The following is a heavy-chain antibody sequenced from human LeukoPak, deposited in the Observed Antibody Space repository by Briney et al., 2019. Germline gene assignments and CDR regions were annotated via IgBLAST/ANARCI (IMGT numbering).Heavy chain of an antibody. Sequence: GGSLRLSCAASGFTFTTYWMRWVRQAPGKGLVWVSDINSDGSSTTYADSVKGRFTISRDNAKNTLYLQMNSLRDEDTAVYHCARSSGWYDYWGQGTLVTVSS. D-gene: IGHD6-19*01. J-gene: IGHJ4*02. V-gene: IGHV3-74*01. CDR1: GFTFTTYW. CDR2: INSDGSST. CDR3: ARSSGWYDY.